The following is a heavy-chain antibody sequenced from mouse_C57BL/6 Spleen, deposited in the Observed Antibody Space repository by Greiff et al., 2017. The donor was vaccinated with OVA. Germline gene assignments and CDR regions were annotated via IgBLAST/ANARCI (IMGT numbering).Heavy chain of an antibody. Sequence: VQLQQSGPELVKPGASVKISCKASGYTFTDYYMNWVKQSHGKSLEWIGDINPNNGGTSYNQKFKGKATLTVDKSSSTAYMELRSLTSEDSAVYYCARPIITTVVATHYLDYWGQGTTLTVSS. V-gene: IGHV1-26*01. D-gene: IGHD1-1*01. CDR3: ARPIITTVVATHYLDY. CDR2: INPNNGGT. J-gene: IGHJ2*01. CDR1: GYTFTDYY.